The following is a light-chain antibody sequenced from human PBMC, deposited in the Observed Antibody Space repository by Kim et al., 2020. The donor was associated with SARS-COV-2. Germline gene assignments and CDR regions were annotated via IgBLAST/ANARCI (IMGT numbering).Light chain of an antibody. J-gene: IGLJ3*02. V-gene: IGLV3-21*04. CDR1: TIGSKR. Sequence: PGKTARITCGGNTIGSKRVHWYQQQPGQAPGLVIYYDSDRPSGIPERFSGSNSGNTATLTISRVEAGDEADYYCQVWDSSSDHPGVFGGGTQLTVL. CDR2: YDS. CDR3: QVWDSSSDHPGV.